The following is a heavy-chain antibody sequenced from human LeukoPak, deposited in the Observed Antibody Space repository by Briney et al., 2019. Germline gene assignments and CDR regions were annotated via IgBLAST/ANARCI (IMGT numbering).Heavy chain of an antibody. CDR1: GLTFRSYW. V-gene: IGHV3-7*01. J-gene: IGHJ4*02. D-gene: IGHD5-24*01. CDR2: INQDGSDK. CDR3: ARERDGRFFDY. Sequence: GGSLRLSCAVSGLTFRSYWMSWVRQATGKGLEWVANINQDGSDKYFVDSVKGRFTISRDNAKNSLHLQMNTLRAEDTAVYYCARERDGRFFDYWGQGTLVTVSS.